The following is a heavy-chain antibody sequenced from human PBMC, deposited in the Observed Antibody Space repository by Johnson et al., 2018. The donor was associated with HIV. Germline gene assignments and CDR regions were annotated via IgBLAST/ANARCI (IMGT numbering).Heavy chain of an antibody. CDR1: GFTFSSYA. CDR2: ISYDGSYK. V-gene: IGHV3-30*18. J-gene: IGHJ3*02. Sequence: QVQLVESGGGVVQPGRSLRLSCAASGFTFSSYAMHCVRQAPGKGLEWVAVISYDGSYKYYADSVKGRLTISRDNSKNTLYLQMNSLRAEDTAVYYCAKDLGIWGQGTMVTVSS. CDR3: AKDLGI.